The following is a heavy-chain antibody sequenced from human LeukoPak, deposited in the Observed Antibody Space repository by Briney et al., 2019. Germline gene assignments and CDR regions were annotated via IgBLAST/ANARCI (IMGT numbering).Heavy chain of an antibody. J-gene: IGHJ4*02. V-gene: IGHV5-51*01. D-gene: IGHD3-22*01. Sequence: GESLKISCKGSGDSFTSYWIGWVRQMPGKGLEWMGIIYPGDSDTRYSPSFQGQVTISADKSISTAYLQWSSLKASDTAMYYCAYGGYDSSGYYYFDYWGQGTLVTVSS. CDR2: IYPGDSDT. CDR1: GDSFTSYW. CDR3: AYGGYDSSGYYYFDY.